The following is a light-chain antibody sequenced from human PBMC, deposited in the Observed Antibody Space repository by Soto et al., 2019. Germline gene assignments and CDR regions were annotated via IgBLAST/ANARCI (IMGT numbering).Light chain of an antibody. V-gene: IGKV3-11*01. Sequence: ESVFTQSPAALCSFQGDSFILSCRASQYINTRLAWYQHRPGQAPRLLIYQTSLRAAGIPARFSASGSGTDFTLTISDVQPEDFALYYCHQRQSWPRTFGQGTKVDIK. CDR1: QYINTR. CDR3: HQRQSWPRT. J-gene: IGKJ1*01. CDR2: QTS.